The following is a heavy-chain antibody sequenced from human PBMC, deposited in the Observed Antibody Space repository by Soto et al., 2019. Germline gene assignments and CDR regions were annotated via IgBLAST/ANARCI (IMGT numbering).Heavy chain of an antibody. CDR1: GFTFSSYS. J-gene: IGHJ6*02. Sequence: PGGSLRLSCAASGFTFSSYSMNWVRQAPGKGLEWVSAISGTGGNTYFADSVEGRFVISRDNSKNTLYLQMNSLRAEDTAVYYCAKVRIDHYNGFDAWGQGTTVTVSS. V-gene: IGHV3-23*01. CDR2: ISGTGGNT. CDR3: AKVRIDHYNGFDA. D-gene: IGHD2-8*01.